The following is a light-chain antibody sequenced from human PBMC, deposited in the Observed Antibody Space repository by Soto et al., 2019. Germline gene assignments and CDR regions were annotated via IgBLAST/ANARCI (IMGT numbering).Light chain of an antibody. J-gene: IGKJ4*01. V-gene: IGKV3-20*01. CDR1: QSVSSSY. CDR3: QQYGSSPFP. CDR2: GAS. Sequence: EIVLTQSPGTLSLSPGERATLSCRASQSVSSSYLAWYQQKPGQAPRLLIYGASSRATGIPDRFSGSGSGTDFTLTISRLEPEDFAVYYCQQYGSSPFPFGGGPRWRSN.